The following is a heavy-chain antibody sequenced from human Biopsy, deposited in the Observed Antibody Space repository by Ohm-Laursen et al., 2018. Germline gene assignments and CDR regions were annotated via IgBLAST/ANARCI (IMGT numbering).Heavy chain of an antibody. V-gene: IGHV4-59*01. J-gene: IGHJ2*01. CDR1: GDSISSNY. Sequence: GTLSLTYTVSGDSISSNYWSWIRQPPGKGLEWIGYVFYTGSTDYNPSLQSRVTISVDTSKNHFSLRLRSVTPADTAIYYCARDRGYYSDRTVPGYFDPWGRGTLVTVSS. CDR3: ARDRGYYSDRTVPGYFDP. D-gene: IGHD3-22*01. CDR2: VFYTGST.